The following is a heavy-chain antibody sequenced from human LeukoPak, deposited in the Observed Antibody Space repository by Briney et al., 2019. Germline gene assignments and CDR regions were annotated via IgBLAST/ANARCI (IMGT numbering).Heavy chain of an antibody. D-gene: IGHD6-6*01. CDR1: GYTFTSYD. Sequence: ASVKVSCKASGYTFTSYDVHWVRQATGQGLEWMGWVNPNSGNTAYAQNFQGRVTMTRDTSINTAYMEMSSLRSEDTAVYYCARGAWTSSFDYWGQGTLVTVSS. CDR3: ARGAWTSSFDY. CDR2: VNPNSGNT. V-gene: IGHV1-8*01. J-gene: IGHJ4*02.